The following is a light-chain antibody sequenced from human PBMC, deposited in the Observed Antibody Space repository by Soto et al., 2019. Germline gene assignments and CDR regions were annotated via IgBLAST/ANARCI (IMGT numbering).Light chain of an antibody. CDR1: SSDVGSYKF. CDR2: EGT. V-gene: IGLV2-23*01. J-gene: IGLJ3*02. CDR3: CSYAGDSTWV. Sequence: QSALAQPASVSGSPGQSITICCTGSSSDVGSYKFVSWFQQNPGKAPKLIIYEGTKRPSGVSDRFSGSKSGYTASLTISGLQAEDQADYYCCSYAGDSTWVFGGGTKLTVL.